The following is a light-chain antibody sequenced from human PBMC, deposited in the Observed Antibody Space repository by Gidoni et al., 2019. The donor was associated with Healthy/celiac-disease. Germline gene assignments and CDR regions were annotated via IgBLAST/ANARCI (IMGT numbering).Light chain of an antibody. CDR2: AAS. CDR3: QQYNSYPGT. J-gene: IGKJ5*01. Sequence: AIRMTQSPSSFSASPGDRVTITCRASQGISSYLAWYQQKPGKAPKRLIYAASTLQSGVPSRFSGSGSGTDFTLTISCLQSEDLATYYCQQYNSYPGTFGQGTRLEIK. V-gene: IGKV1-8*01. CDR1: QGISSY.